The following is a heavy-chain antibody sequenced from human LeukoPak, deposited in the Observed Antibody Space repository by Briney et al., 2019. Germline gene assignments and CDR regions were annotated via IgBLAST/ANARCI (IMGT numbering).Heavy chain of an antibody. J-gene: IGHJ4*02. CDR1: GFTFDDFA. CDR2: ISWNSGSI. V-gene: IGHV3-9*01. D-gene: IGHD3-22*01. Sequence: GGSLGLSFAASGFTFDDFAMHWVGQAPGKGLEWVSGISWNSGSIGYADSVKGRFTISRDNAKNSLYLQMNSLRPEDTALYYCAKEGSGYYYDYWGQGTLVTVSS. CDR3: AKEGSGYYYDY.